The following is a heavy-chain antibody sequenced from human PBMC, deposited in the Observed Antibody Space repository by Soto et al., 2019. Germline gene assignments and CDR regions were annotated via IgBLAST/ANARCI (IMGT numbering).Heavy chain of an antibody. CDR2: IYSGGST. D-gene: IGHD3-9*01. V-gene: IGHV3-66*01. CDR3: ARDSTLYYDILTGPLTYYYYYYMDV. CDR1: GFTVSSNY. Sequence: GSLRLSCAASGFTVSSNYMSWVRQAPGKGLEWVSVIYSGGSTYYADSVKGRFTISRDNSKNTLYLQMNSLRAEDTAVYYCARDSTLYYDILTGPLTYYYYYYMDVWGKGTTVTVSS. J-gene: IGHJ6*03.